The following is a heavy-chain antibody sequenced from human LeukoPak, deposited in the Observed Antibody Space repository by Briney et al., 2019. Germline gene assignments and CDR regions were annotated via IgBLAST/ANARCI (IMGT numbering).Heavy chain of an antibody. V-gene: IGHV3-48*04. CDR1: GFTFSSYS. CDR3: ARDLYYYDSSGHYLFDY. D-gene: IGHD3-22*01. Sequence: GGSLRLSCAASGFTFSSYSMNWVRQAPGKGLEWVSYISGRGSMIYYADSVKGRFSISRDNAKNSLYLQMNSLRAEDTAVYYCARDLYYYDSSGHYLFDYWGQGTPVTVSS. CDR2: ISGRGSMI. J-gene: IGHJ4*02.